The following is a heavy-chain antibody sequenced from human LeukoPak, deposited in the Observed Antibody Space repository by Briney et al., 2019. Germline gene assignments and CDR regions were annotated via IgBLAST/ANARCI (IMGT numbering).Heavy chain of an antibody. Sequence: PGGSLRLSCAASGFNFDDYAMHWVRQVPGKGPEWVSGISWNRGIIGYADSVKGRFTISRLNAKNSLYLQMNSLRAEDTALYYCAKDRGQKIEFDPWGHGTLVIVSS. J-gene: IGHJ5*02. CDR2: ISWNRGII. CDR3: AKDRGQKIEFDP. CDR1: GFNFDDYA. V-gene: IGHV3-9*01.